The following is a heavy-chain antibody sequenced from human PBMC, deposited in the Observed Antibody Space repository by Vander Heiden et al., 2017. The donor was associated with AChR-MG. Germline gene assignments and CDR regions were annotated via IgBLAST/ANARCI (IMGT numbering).Heavy chain of an antibody. Sequence: QLHLQESGPRLMKPSGTLSLTCTVSGGSISSDDNFWGWIRQPPGKGLEWIGNFFHSGSPYYNPSLKSRVTIFVDTSKNQFSLRLTSVTAADTAVYYCARGSMVTKRTLDYWGQGALVIVSS. D-gene: IGHD4-17*01. V-gene: IGHV4-39*01. CDR3: ARGSMVTKRTLDY. CDR1: GGSISSDDNF. J-gene: IGHJ4*02. CDR2: FFHSGSP.